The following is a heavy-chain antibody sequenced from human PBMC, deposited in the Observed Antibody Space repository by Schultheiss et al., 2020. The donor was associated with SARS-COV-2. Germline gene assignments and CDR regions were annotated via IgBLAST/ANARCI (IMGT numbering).Heavy chain of an antibody. Sequence: GGSLRLSCAASGFTFSSYEMNWVRQAPGKGLEWVSYISSSGSTIYYADSVKGRLTISRDNSRNTLYLQMSSLRAEDTAVYYCATPPGIAAAGTGGKKQTYGMDVWGQGTTVTVSS. J-gene: IGHJ6*02. CDR3: ATPPGIAAAGTGGKKQTYGMDV. CDR2: ISSSGSTI. CDR1: GFTFSSYE. D-gene: IGHD6-13*01. V-gene: IGHV3-48*03.